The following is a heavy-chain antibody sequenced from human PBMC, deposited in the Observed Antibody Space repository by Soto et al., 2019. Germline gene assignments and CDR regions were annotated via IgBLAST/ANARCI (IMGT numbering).Heavy chain of an antibody. J-gene: IGHJ3*02. D-gene: IGHD5-12*01. V-gene: IGHV3-7*01. CDR1: GFTFSSYW. Sequence: GGSLRLSCAASGFTFSSYWMSWVRQAPGKGLEWVPNIKQDGSEKYYVDSVKGRFTISKDNAKNSLYLQMNSLRAEDTAVYYCATIYSGYDIWGQGTMVTVSS. CDR3: ATIYSGYDI. CDR2: IKQDGSEK.